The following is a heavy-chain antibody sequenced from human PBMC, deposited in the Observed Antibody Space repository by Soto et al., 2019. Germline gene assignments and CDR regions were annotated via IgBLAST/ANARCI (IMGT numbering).Heavy chain of an antibody. D-gene: IGHD2-21*01. CDR3: ARELSGDYYGMDV. CDR1: GFTFSSYG. J-gene: IGHJ6*02. V-gene: IGHV3-33*01. CDR2: IWYDGSNK. Sequence: QVQLVESGGGVVQPGRSLRLSCAASGFTFSSYGMHWVRQAPGKGLEWVAVIWYDGSNKYYADSVKGRFTISRDNSKNTLYLQMNSLRAEDTAVYCCARELSGDYYGMDVWGQGTTVTVSS.